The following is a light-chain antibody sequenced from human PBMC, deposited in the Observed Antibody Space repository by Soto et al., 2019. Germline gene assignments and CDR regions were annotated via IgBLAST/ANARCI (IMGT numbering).Light chain of an antibody. CDR1: ASTIGRNY. Sequence: QSVLTQSPSASGTPGQRVTISCSGSASTIGRNYVYWYQQLPGTAPKLLIYRNSQRPPGVPDRFSCSKSGTSASLAISGLRSEDEADYYCAAWDDNLSGLYVFGAGTKLTVL. CDR3: AAWDDNLSGLYV. J-gene: IGLJ1*01. CDR2: RNS. V-gene: IGLV1-47*01.